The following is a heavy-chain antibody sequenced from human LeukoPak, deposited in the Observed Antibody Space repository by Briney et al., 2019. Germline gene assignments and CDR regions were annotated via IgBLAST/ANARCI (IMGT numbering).Heavy chain of an antibody. CDR2: IKEEGSEK. CDR1: GFTFSSYW. CDR3: ARDVKGFDY. Sequence: PGGSLRLSCAASGFTFSSYWMSWVRQAPGKGLEWVANIKEEGSEKYYVDSVKGRFTISRGNAKNSLYLQMNSLRAEDTAVYYCARDVKGFDYWGQGTLVTVSS. J-gene: IGHJ4*02. V-gene: IGHV3-7*03.